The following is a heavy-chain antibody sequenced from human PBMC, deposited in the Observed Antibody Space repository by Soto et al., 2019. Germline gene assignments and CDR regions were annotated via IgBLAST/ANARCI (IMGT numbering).Heavy chain of an antibody. J-gene: IGHJ4*02. Sequence: QVQLVQSGPEVKKVGASVQVSCQSSSSPFDTYAVGWIRLAPGQGLEWMGWINPDNGRTNYAQTFLGRVTMTTHTSTNTVYMELRNLKSDDTAIYYCARLVRGYDFDYWGQGTLVSVSS. CDR3: ARLVRGYDFDY. CDR2: INPDNGRT. CDR1: SSPFDTYA. V-gene: IGHV1-18*01. D-gene: IGHD3-10*02.